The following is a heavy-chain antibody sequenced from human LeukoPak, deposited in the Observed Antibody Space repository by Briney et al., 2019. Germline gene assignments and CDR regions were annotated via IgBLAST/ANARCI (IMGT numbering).Heavy chain of an antibody. J-gene: IGHJ5*02. V-gene: IGHV3-13*01. CDR1: GFTFSRYD. CDR2: IAIAGDT. Sequence: GGSLRLSCAASGFTFSRYDIHWVRQAAGRGLEWVADIAIAGDTFYAGSVKGRFTISRENAKNSLYLQMNSLRAGDTAVYYCARGVDGFDPWGQGTLVTVSS. CDR3: ARGVDGFDP.